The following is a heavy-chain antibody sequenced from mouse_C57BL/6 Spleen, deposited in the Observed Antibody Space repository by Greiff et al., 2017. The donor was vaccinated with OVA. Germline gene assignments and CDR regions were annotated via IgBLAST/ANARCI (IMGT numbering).Heavy chain of an antibody. D-gene: IGHD1-1*01. Sequence: EVQLVESGPGLVKPSQSLSLTCSVTGYSITSGYYWNWIRQFPGNKLEWMGYISYDGSNNYNPSLKNRISITRDTSKNQFFLKLNSVTTEDTATYYCAREGTTVDYWGQGTSVTVSS. CDR2: ISYDGSN. CDR1: GYSITSGYY. J-gene: IGHJ4*01. V-gene: IGHV3-6*01. CDR3: AREGTTVDY.